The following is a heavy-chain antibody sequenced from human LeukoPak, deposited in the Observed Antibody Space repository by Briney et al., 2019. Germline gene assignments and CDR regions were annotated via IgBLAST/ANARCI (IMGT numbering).Heavy chain of an antibody. D-gene: IGHD4-17*01. Sequence: SVKVSCKASGGTFSSYAISWVRQAPGQGLEWMGGIIPIFGTANYAQKFQGRVTITADKSTSTAYMELSSLRSEDTAVYYCARGTTVTQLNWFDPWGQGTLVTVSS. CDR1: GGTFSSYA. CDR3: ARGTTVTQLNWFDP. CDR2: IIPIFGTA. V-gene: IGHV1-69*06. J-gene: IGHJ5*02.